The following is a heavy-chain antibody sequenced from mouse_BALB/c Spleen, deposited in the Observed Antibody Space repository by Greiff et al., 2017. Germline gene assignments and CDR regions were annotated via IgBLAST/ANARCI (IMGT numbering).Heavy chain of an antibody. D-gene: IGHD1-1*02. CDR2: IDPANGNT. CDR3: AREGVDYAMDY. V-gene: IGHV14-3*02. Sequence: EVQRVESGAELVKPGASVKLSCTASGFNIKDTYMHWVKQRPEQGLEWIGRIDPANGNTKYDPKFQGKATITADTSSNTAYLQLSSLTSEDTAVYYCAREGVDYAMDYWGQGTSVTVSS. J-gene: IGHJ4*01. CDR1: GFNIKDTY.